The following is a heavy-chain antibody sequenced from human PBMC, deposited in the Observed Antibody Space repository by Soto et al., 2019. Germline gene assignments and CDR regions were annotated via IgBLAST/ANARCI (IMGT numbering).Heavy chain of an antibody. V-gene: IGHV3-30*18. CDR2: ISYDGDKK. CDR3: AKDGTIEEPYTSGWYPTETHFDY. Sequence: QVQLVESGGDVVQSGRSLRLSCAGSGFTFSRFGIHWVRQAPGKGLEWVAVISYDGDKKYYADSVKGRFTISRENSKNTLYLQMNSLRGEDSAVYYCAKDGTIEEPYTSGWYPTETHFDYWGQGTLVTVSP. D-gene: IGHD6-19*01. J-gene: IGHJ4*02. CDR1: GFTFSRFG.